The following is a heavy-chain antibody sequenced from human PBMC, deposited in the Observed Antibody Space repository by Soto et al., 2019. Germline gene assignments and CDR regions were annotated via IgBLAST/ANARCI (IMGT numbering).Heavy chain of an antibody. J-gene: IGHJ5*02. CDR3: AREGEGHCISSSCLDWFDP. CDR2: ISSSGSTI. V-gene: IGHV3-48*02. D-gene: IGHD2-2*01. CDR1: GFTFSSYW. Sequence: GGSLRLSCAASGFTFSSYWMHWVRQAPGKGLEWVSYISSSGSTIYYADSVKGRFTISRDNAKNSLYLQMNSLRDEDTAVYYCAREGEGHCISSSCLDWFDPWGQGTMVTVSS.